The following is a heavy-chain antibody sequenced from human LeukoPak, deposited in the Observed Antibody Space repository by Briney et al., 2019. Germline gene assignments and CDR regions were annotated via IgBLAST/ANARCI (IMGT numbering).Heavy chain of an antibody. D-gene: IGHD2/OR15-2a*01. Sequence: GGSLRLSCAASGFTFSSYGMSWVRQAPGKGLEWVSAIGAAGDTYYADSVKGRFTISRENGKNSVSLQMNSLRAGDTAVYYCARRGARMYAFDMWGQGTLVTVSS. J-gene: IGHJ3*02. CDR3: ARRGARMYAFDM. CDR1: GFTFSSYG. CDR2: IGAAGDT. V-gene: IGHV3-13*01.